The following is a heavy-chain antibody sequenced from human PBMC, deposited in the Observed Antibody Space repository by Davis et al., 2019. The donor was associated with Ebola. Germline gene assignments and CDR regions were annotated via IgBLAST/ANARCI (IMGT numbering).Heavy chain of an antibody. CDR3: ARDLGRYDDH. CDR1: GGTFSTYD. D-gene: IGHD1-26*01. J-gene: IGHJ4*02. CDR2: IIPMVGTA. V-gene: IGHV1-69*04. Sequence: AASVKVSCKASGGTFSTYDINWVRQAPGQGLEWMGRIIPMVGTATYAQKFQGRVTITADKSTSTAYMEMSGLRSEDTAVYYRARDLGRYDDHWGQGTLVTVSS.